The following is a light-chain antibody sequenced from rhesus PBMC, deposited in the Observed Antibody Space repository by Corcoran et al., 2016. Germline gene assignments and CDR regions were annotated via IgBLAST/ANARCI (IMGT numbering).Light chain of an antibody. CDR3: QQYNNSPLT. CDR1: QGINNY. V-gene: IGKV1-66*01. J-gene: IGKJ4*01. Sequence: DIQMTQSPSSLSASVGDRVTITCRASQGINNYLSWYQQKPGKAPKPLIYYASRLETGVPSRFSGIRSGTDYTLTISSLQPEDIATYYCQQYNNSPLTCGGGTKVEIK. CDR2: YAS.